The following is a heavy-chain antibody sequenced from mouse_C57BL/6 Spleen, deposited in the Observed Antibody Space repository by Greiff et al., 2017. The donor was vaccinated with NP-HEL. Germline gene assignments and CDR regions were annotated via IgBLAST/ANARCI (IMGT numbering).Heavy chain of an antibody. D-gene: IGHD1-1*01. J-gene: IGHJ3*01. Sequence: KQPGAELVKPGASVKLSCKASGYTFTSYWMQWVKQRPGQGLEWIGEIDPSDSYTNYNQKFKGKATLTVDTSSSTAYMQLSSLTSEDSAVYYCARGSGSSYDWFAYWGQGTLVTVSA. CDR3: ARGSGSSYDWFAY. CDR2: IDPSDSYT. CDR1: GYTFTSYW. V-gene: IGHV1-50*01.